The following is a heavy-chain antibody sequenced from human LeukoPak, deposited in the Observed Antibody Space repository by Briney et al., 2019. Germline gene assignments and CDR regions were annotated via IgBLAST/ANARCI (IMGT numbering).Heavy chain of an antibody. CDR3: VREGGPYRPLDY. V-gene: IGHV4-31*03. CDR1: GDSTTSGGYY. J-gene: IGHJ4*02. CDR2: IYKTGST. Sequence: TSQTLSLTCTVSGDSTTSGGYYWSWIRQRPGKGREGNGYIYKTGSTNHNPSLKSRVTMSVDTSRYPFSLKLTPAPAPDTAVYYCVREGGPYRPLDYSGEGTLVTVAS.